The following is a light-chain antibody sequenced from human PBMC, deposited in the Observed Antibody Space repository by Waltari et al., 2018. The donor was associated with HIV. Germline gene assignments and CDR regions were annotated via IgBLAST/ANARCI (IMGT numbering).Light chain of an antibody. V-gene: IGLV2-14*01. J-gene: IGLJ2*01. CDR2: EVS. Sequence: QSALTQPDSVSGSPGQSITISCTGPSSDVGGYNYVSWYQQHPGKAPKLMIYEVSNRPSGVSNRFSGSKSGNTASLTISGLQAEDEADYYCSSYTSSSTLGVLFGGGTKLTVL. CDR3: SSYTSSSTLGVL. CDR1: SSDVGGYNY.